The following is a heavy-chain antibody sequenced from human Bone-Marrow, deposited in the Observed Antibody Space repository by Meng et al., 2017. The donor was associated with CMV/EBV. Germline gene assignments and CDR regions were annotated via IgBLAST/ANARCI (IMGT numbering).Heavy chain of an antibody. CDR1: GGSISSYY. J-gene: IGHJ5*02. CDR2: IYYSGST. Sequence: SETLSLTCTVSGGSISSYYWSWIRQPPGKGLEWIGYIYYSGSTDYNPSLKSRVTISVDTSKNQFSLKLSSVTAADTAVYYCARNGHYSLDPWRQGTLVTVSS. D-gene: IGHD3-22*01. V-gene: IGHV4-59*01. CDR3: ARNGHYSLDP.